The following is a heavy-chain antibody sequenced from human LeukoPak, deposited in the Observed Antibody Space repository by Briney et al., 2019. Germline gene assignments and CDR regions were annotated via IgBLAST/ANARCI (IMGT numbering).Heavy chain of an antibody. Sequence: GGSLRLSCAASGFTFSSYSMNWVRQAPGKGLEWVSYISSSSSTIYYADSVKGRFTISRDNAKNSLYLQMNSLRAEDTAVYYCARDAGPHCGGDCYYAFDIWGQGTMVTVSS. CDR1: GFTFSSYS. CDR2: ISSSSSTI. V-gene: IGHV3-48*04. CDR3: ARDAGPHCGGDCYYAFDI. J-gene: IGHJ3*02. D-gene: IGHD2-21*01.